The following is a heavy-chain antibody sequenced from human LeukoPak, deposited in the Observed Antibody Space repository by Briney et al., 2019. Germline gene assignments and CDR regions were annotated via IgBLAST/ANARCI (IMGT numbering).Heavy chain of an antibody. CDR3: AKDLRPSTMIVVVYFDY. Sequence: GGSLRLSCAASGFTFSSYGMXXXXXXXGXXXXXXXFIRYDGSNKYYADSVKGRXTISRDNSKNTLYLQMNSLRAEDTAVYYCAKDLRPSTMIVVVYFDYWGQGTLVTVSS. J-gene: IGHJ4*02. CDR2: IRYDGSNK. D-gene: IGHD3-22*01. CDR1: GFTFSSYG. V-gene: IGHV3-30*02.